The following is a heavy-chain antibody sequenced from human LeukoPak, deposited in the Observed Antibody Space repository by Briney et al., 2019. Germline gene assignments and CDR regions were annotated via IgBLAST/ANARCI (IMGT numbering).Heavy chain of an antibody. J-gene: IGHJ4*02. CDR3: ARGSSSWYGREFDY. V-gene: IGHV1-8*01. D-gene: IGHD6-13*01. CDR2: MNPNSGNT. Sequence: ASVKVSCQASGYTFTSYDINWLRQATGQGLEWMGWMNPNSGNTGYEQKFQGRVSMTRNTSISTAYMELSSLRSEDTAVYYCARGSSSWYGREFDYWGQGTLVTVSS. CDR1: GYTFTSYD.